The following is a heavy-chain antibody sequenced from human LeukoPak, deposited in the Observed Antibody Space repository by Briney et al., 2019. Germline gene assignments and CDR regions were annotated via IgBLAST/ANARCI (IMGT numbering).Heavy chain of an antibody. CDR1: GFTFSDCS. CDR2: ISGSGGST. J-gene: IGHJ4*02. CDR3: AKAHYNRVVVTATVDY. Sequence: GGSLRLSCAASGFTFSDCSMNWVRQAPGKGLEWVSAISGSGGSTYYADSVKGRFTISRDNSKNTLYLQMNSLRAEDTAVYYCAKAHYNRVVVTATVDYWGQGTLVTVSS. D-gene: IGHD2-21*02. V-gene: IGHV3-23*01.